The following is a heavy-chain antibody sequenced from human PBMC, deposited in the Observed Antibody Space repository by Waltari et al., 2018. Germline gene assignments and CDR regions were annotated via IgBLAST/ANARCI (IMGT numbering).Heavy chain of an antibody. J-gene: IGHJ4*02. V-gene: IGHV3-43*02. CDR2: ISGDGGST. CDR1: GFTFDDYA. CDR3: AKDLAVARDY. Sequence: EVQLVASGGGVVQPGGSLRLSCAASGFTFDDYAMDWVRHDPGTGLEGVSRISGDGGSTYYADSVKGRFTISRDNSKNSLYLQMNSLRTEDTALYYCAKDLAVARDYWGQGTLVTVSS. D-gene: IGHD6-19*01.